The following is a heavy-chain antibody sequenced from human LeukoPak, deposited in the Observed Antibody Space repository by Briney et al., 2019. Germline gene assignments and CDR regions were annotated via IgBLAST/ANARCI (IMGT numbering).Heavy chain of an antibody. J-gene: IGHJ4*02. D-gene: IGHD6-19*01. CDR3: ARDMRRQWLVRPLFGY. Sequence: GGSLRLSCAASGFTFSSYAMSWVRQAPGRGLEWVSAISGSGGSTYYADSVRGRFTISRDNSKNTLYLQMNSLRAEDTAVYYCARDMRRQWLVRPLFGYWGQGTLVTVSS. CDR2: ISGSGGST. V-gene: IGHV3-23*01. CDR1: GFTFSSYA.